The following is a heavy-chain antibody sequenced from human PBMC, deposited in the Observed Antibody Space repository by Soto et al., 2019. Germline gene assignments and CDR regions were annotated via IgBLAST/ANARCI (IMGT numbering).Heavy chain of an antibody. Sequence: QVLLQQWGAGLLKPSETLSLTCAVYGGSFSGYYWNWIRQPPGKGLEWIGEIDHSGYTNYNPSLKSRVTISVDTSKNQFSLRLTSVTAADTAVYYCARVRDWFDPWGQGTLVTVSS. CDR2: IDHSGYT. CDR1: GGSFSGYY. V-gene: IGHV4-34*01. J-gene: IGHJ5*02. CDR3: ARVRDWFDP. D-gene: IGHD3-3*01.